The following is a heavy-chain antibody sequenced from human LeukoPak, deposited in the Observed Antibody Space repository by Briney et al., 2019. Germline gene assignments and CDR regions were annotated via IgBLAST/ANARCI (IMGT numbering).Heavy chain of an antibody. CDR1: GFTVSSSY. J-gene: IGHJ5*01. V-gene: IGHV3-66*01. Sequence: GGSLRLSCAASGFTVSSSYMCWVRQAPGKGLEWVSIIFAGGNTYYAGSVKGRFTISRDSSKNTVSLQMNSLRGEDTSIYYCAKDQFDSWGQGILVTVSS. CDR2: IFAGGNT. CDR3: AKDQFDS.